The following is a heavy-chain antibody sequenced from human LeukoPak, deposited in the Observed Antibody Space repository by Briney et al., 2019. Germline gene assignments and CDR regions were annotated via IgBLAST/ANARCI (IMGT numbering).Heavy chain of an antibody. CDR1: GGSISSHY. Sequence: PSETLSLTCTVSGGSISSHYWTWIRQPPGKGLEWIGYIYYRGNTNYNPSLKSRVTISVDTSKNQFSLKLSSVTAADTAVYYCASLGYSGYDWEFDYWGQGTLVTVSS. D-gene: IGHD5-12*01. CDR3: ASLGYSGYDWEFDY. V-gene: IGHV4-59*08. CDR2: IYYRGNT. J-gene: IGHJ4*02.